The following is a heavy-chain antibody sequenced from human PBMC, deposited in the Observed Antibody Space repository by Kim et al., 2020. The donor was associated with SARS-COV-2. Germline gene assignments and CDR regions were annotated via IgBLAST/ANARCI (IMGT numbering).Heavy chain of an antibody. V-gene: IGHV4-59*01. CDR1: GGSISSYY. D-gene: IGHD3-9*01. CDR2: IYYSGST. Sequence: SETLSLTCTVSGGSISSYYWSWIRQPPGKGLEWIGYIYYSGSTNYNPSLKSRVTISVDTSKNQFSLKLSSVTAADTAVYYCARVDVEYKTYYDILTGIGVSRFWFDPWGQGTLVTVSS. J-gene: IGHJ5*02. CDR3: ARVDVEYKTYYDILTGIGVSRFWFDP.